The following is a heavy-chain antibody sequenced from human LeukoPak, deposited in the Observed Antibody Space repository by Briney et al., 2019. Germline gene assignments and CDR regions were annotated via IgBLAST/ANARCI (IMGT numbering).Heavy chain of an antibody. J-gene: IGHJ4*02. CDR3: ARGTLKAAATDFDY. V-gene: IGHV3-20*04. Sequence: GGSLRLSCAASGFTFDDYGMSWVRQAPGKGLEWVSGINWNGGSTGYADSVKGRFTISRDNAKNSLYLQMNSLRAEVTALYYCARGTLKAAATDFDYWGQGTLVTVSS. CDR2: INWNGGST. D-gene: IGHD6-13*01. CDR1: GFTFDDYG.